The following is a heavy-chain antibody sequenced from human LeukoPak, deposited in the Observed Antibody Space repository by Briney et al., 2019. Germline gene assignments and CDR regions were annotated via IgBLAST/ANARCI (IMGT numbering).Heavy chain of an antibody. J-gene: IGHJ4*02. CDR3: TRGPGSTWYSDY. V-gene: IGHV3-66*02. D-gene: IGHD6-13*01. CDR1: GFTVSSNY. CDR2: IYSGGDT. Sequence: GSLRLSCAASGFTVSSNYMNWVRQAPGKGLEWVSIIYSGGDTYYADSVKGRFTISRDNSKNTLYLQMNNLRADDTAVYYCTRGPGSTWYSDYWGQGTLVTVSS.